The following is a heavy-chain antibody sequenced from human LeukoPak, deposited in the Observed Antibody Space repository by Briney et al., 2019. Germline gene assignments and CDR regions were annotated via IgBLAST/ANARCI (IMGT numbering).Heavy chain of an antibody. J-gene: IGHJ6*03. Sequence: GGSLRLSCAASGFTFSSYEMNWVRQAPGKGLEWVSSISSSSSYIYYADSVKGRFTISRDNSKNTLYLQMNSLRAEDTAVYYCAKGWDYYMDVWGKGTTVTISS. CDR2: ISSSSSYI. CDR3: AKGWDYYMDV. D-gene: IGHD3-16*01. V-gene: IGHV3-21*01. CDR1: GFTFSSYE.